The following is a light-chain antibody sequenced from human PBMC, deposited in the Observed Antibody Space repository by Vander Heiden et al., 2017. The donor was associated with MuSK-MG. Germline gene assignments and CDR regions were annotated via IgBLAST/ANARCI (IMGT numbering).Light chain of an antibody. CDR3: QQYGSSPFT. CDR2: GAS. Sequence: EIVLTQSPGTLSLSPGERATLSCRASQSVSSSYLAWYQQKPGQAPRLLIYGASSRATGIPDRFSGSGSGTDFTLTISRLEPEDFAVYYCQQYGSSPFTFGPETKVDIQ. J-gene: IGKJ3*01. V-gene: IGKV3-20*01. CDR1: QSVSSSY.